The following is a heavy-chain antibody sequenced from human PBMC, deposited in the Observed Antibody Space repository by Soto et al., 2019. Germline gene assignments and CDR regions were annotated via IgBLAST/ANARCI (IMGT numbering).Heavy chain of an antibody. D-gene: IGHD6-13*01. J-gene: IGHJ4*02. CDR3: AKGVPVAAGGGLAY. Sequence: EVQLVESGGGLVQPGRSLRLSCVASGFTFDDYAMHWVRQAPGKGLEWISNISWNSASLNYADSVKGRFTISRDNAKNSLYLQMNSLRAEDTALYYCAKGVPVAAGGGLAYWGQGTLVTVSS. CDR1: GFTFDDYA. V-gene: IGHV3-9*01. CDR2: ISWNSASL.